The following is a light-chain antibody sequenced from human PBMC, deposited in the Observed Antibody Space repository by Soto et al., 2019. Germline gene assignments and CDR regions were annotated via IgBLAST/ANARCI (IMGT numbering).Light chain of an antibody. CDR1: QSVSSSY. V-gene: IGKV3-20*01. CDR3: QQYGNSPQT. J-gene: IGKJ1*01. Sequence: EIVLTQSPGTLSLSPGERATLSCRASQSVSSSYLAWYQHKPGQAPRLLIYGASSRATGIPDRFSGSGSGTDFTLTISRLEPEDFAVYYCQQYGNSPQTFGQGTKVDIK. CDR2: GAS.